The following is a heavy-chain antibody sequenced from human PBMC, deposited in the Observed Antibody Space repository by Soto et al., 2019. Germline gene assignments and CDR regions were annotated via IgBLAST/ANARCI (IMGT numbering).Heavy chain of an antibody. Sequence: QVQLQESGQGLVKPSGTHPLTCAVFGASLSGINWWIWARHSPGRGLEWIGESHHSGITNYNPSLKGRVTISLDMPKNQFSLRLTSVTAADTALYYCARCAYGSFTFGLDVWGQGTTVAVSS. CDR3: ARCAYGSFTFGLDV. CDR1: GASLSGINW. D-gene: IGHD3-10*01. CDR2: SHHSGIT. J-gene: IGHJ6*02. V-gene: IGHV4-4*02.